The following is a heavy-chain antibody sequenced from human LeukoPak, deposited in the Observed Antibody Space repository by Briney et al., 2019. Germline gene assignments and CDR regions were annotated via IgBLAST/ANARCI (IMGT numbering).Heavy chain of an antibody. Sequence: ASVKVSCKASGYTFTDYYIHWVRQAPGQGLEWMGWINPNNGVTKYAQKFQGRVTVTRDTSISTAYMDLSSLRSDDTAVYYCARSFASGSYLFWGQGTLVTVSS. CDR2: INPNNGVT. CDR3: ARSFASGSYLF. V-gene: IGHV1-2*02. CDR1: GYTFTDYY. D-gene: IGHD3-10*01. J-gene: IGHJ4*02.